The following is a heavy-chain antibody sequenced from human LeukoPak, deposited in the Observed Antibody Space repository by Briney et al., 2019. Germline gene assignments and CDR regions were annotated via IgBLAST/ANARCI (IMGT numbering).Heavy chain of an antibody. V-gene: IGHV4-34*01. Sequence: SETLSLTCAVYGGSFSGYYWSWLRQPPGKGLEWIGEINHSGSTNYNPSLKSRVTISVDTSKNQFSLKLSSVTAADTAVYYCARVKYGSGRPYYFDYWGQGTLVTVSS. J-gene: IGHJ4*02. CDR2: INHSGST. CDR1: GGSFSGYY. D-gene: IGHD3-10*01. CDR3: ARVKYGSGRPYYFDY.